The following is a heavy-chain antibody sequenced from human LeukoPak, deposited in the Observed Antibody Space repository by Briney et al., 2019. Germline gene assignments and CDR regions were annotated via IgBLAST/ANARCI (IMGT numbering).Heavy chain of an antibody. CDR3: ADYASSGYYVDY. CDR1: GGSISSNNYY. V-gene: IGHV4-39*01. J-gene: IGHJ4*02. Sequence: PSETLSLTCTVSGGSISSNNYYWGWIRQPPGKGLEWIGTIYYSGTTYYNPSLKSRVTISVDTSKNQFSLKLSSVTAADTAVYYCADYASSGYYVDYWGQGTLVTVSS. CDR2: IYYSGTT. D-gene: IGHD3-22*01.